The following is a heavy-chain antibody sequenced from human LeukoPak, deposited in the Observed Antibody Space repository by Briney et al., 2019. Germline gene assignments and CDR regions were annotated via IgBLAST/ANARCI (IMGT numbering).Heavy chain of an antibody. CDR2: ISSSSSTI. CDR3: ARDQGSGYQSRGFDY. J-gene: IGHJ4*02. Sequence: PGGSLRLSCAASGLTFSSYSMNWVRQAPGKGLEWVSYISSSSSTIYYADSVRGRFTISRDNAKNSLYLQMNSLRAEDTAVYYCARDQGSGYQSRGFDYWGQGTLVTVSS. D-gene: IGHD5-12*01. V-gene: IGHV3-48*01. CDR1: GLTFSSYS.